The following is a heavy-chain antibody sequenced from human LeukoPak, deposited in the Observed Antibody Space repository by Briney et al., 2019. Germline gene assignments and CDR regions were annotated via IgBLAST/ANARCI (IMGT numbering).Heavy chain of an antibody. V-gene: IGHV3-49*04. Sequence: GRSLRLSCTASGFTFGDYAMSWVRQAPWKGREWVGFIRSKANGGTTKYARSVKGRFTISRDDSKSIAYLQMNSLKTEDTAVYYCTRDPGINTGYCSSTSCYYEYYYGMDVWGKGTTVTVSS. J-gene: IGHJ6*04. CDR1: GFTFGDYA. CDR2: IRSKANGGTT. D-gene: IGHD2-2*03. CDR3: TRDPGINTGYCSSTSCYYEYYYGMDV.